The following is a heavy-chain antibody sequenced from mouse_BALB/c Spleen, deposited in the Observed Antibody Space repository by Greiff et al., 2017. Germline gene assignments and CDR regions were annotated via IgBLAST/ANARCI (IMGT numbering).Heavy chain of an antibody. J-gene: IGHJ4*01. V-gene: IGHV1-14*01. CDR3: AREGYYGNYYAMDY. CDR1: GYTFTSYV. CDR2: INPYNDGT. D-gene: IGHD2-1*01. Sequence: VQLQQSGPELVKPGASVKMSCKASGYTFTSYVMHWVKQKPGQGLEWIGYINPYNDGTKYNEKFKGKATLTSDKSSSTAYMELSSLTSEDSAVYYCAREGYYGNYYAMDYWGQGTSVTDSS.